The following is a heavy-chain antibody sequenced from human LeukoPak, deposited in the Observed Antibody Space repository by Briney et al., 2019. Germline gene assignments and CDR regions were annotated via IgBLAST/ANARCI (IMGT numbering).Heavy chain of an antibody. CDR1: GFTFSSYV. J-gene: IGHJ5*02. CDR3: ARGYQLPPGYNWFDP. Sequence: GGSLRLSCAASGFTFSSYVMHWVRQAPGKGLEWVAVISYDGSNKYYADSVKGRFTISRDNSKNTLYLQMNSLRAEDTAVYYCARGYQLPPGYNWFDPWGQGTLVTVSS. CDR2: ISYDGSNK. V-gene: IGHV3-30-3*01. D-gene: IGHD2-2*01.